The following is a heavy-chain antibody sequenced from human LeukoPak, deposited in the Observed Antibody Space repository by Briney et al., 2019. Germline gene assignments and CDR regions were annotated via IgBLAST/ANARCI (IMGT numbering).Heavy chain of an antibody. J-gene: IGHJ4*02. CDR1: GFTFSSYW. CDR2: IKQDGSEK. Sequence: GGSLRLSCAASGFTFSSYWMSWVRQAPGKGLEWVANIKQDGSEKYYVDSVKGRFTLSRDSSKSTVYLQMNSLRIEDTALYYCARDYSGWYVFDYWGQGTLVAVSP. V-gene: IGHV3-7*01. CDR3: ARDYSGWYVFDY. D-gene: IGHD6-19*01.